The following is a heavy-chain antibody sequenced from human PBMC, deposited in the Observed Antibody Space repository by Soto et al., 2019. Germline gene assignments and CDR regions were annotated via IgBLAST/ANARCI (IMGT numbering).Heavy chain of an antibody. CDR2: IFYSGST. Sequence: SETLSLTCTVSGGSISSYYWSWIRQPPGKGLEWIGYIFYSGSTNYNPSLKSRVTISEDTSENQFSLKLTSVTAADTAVYYCARARATIAAAAIFDCWGQGTLVTVSS. J-gene: IGHJ4*02. D-gene: IGHD6-13*01. CDR3: ARARATIAAAAIFDC. V-gene: IGHV4-59*08. CDR1: GGSISSYY.